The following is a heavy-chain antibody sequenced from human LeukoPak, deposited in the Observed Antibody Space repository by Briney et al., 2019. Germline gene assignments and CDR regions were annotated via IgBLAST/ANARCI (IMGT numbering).Heavy chain of an antibody. Sequence: GRSLRLSCAASGFTFSSYGMHWVRQAPGKGLEWVAVIWYDGSNKYYADSVKGRFTISRDNSKNTLYLQMNSLRAEDTAVYYCAKRNYGSGSYVGGFDYWGQGTLVTVSS. CDR3: AKRNYGSGSYVGGFDY. CDR2: IWYDGSNK. D-gene: IGHD3-10*01. J-gene: IGHJ4*02. V-gene: IGHV3-33*06. CDR1: GFTFSSYG.